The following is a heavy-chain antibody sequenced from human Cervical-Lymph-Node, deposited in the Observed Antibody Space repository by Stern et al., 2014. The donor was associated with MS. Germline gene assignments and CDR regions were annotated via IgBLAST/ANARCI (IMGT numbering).Heavy chain of an antibody. CDR1: GYTLTNYP. Sequence: QVQLVESGSELKKPGASVKVSCKASGYTLTNYPMNWMRQAPGQGLEWMGWSNTNTANSPYAQGFTGRFVVSLDTSVSTAYLQISSLKAEDTAVYYCARDFVDTAMITRSDYLDCWGQGTLVTVSS. V-gene: IGHV7-4-1*02. D-gene: IGHD5-18*01. CDR3: ARDFVDTAMITRSDYLDC. CDR2: SNTNTANS. J-gene: IGHJ4*02.